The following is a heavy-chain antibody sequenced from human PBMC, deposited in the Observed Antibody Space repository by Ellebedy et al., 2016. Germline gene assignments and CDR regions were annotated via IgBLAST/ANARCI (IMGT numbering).Heavy chain of an antibody. CDR2: ISHDGSNK. Sequence: GGSLRLXCAASAFTFDSYAMHWVRQAPGKGLEWVAVISHDGSNKYYADSVKGRFTISRDNSKNTLYLQMNSLRAEDTAVYYCARDLPTATYYYYMDVWGKGSTVTVSS. CDR3: ARDLPTATYYYYMDV. J-gene: IGHJ6*03. V-gene: IGHV3-30-3*01. CDR1: AFTFDSYA.